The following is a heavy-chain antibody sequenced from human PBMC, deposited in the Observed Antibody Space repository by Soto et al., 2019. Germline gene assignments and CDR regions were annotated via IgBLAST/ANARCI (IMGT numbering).Heavy chain of an antibody. CDR3: ARDGPYQLPLYPEDNWFDP. J-gene: IGHJ5*02. Sequence: ASVKVSCKASGYTFTSYGISWVRQAPGQGLEWMGWISAYNGNTNYAQKLQGRVTMTTDTSTSTAYMELRSLRSDDTAVYYCARDGPYQLPLYPEDNWFDPWGQGTLVTVSS. CDR2: ISAYNGNT. CDR1: GYTFTSYG. D-gene: IGHD2-2*01. V-gene: IGHV1-18*04.